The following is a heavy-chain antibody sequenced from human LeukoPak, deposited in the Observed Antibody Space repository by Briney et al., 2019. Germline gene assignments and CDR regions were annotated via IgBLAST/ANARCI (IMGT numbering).Heavy chain of an antibody. Sequence: GGSLRLSCAASGFISDDYAMHWVRRAPGKGLEWVSGISWNSGSINYVDSVKGRFTISRDNTKNSLYLQMNSLRAEDTAVFYCARDQYDTWSRRGNFDSWGQGTLVIVSS. D-gene: IGHD3-3*01. CDR3: ARDQYDTWSRRGNFDS. V-gene: IGHV3-9*02. J-gene: IGHJ4*02. CDR2: ISWNSGSI. CDR1: GFISDDYA.